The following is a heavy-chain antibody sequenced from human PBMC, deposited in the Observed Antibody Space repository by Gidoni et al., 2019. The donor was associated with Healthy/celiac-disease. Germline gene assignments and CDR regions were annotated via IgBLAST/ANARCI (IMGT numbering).Heavy chain of an antibody. CDR2: ISYDGSNK. J-gene: IGHJ4*02. Sequence: QVQLVESGGGVVQPGRSLSLSCAASGFPFSSYGMHGVRQAPGKGLGWMAVISYDGSNKYYADSVKGRFTISRDNSKNTLYLQMNSLRAEDTAVYYCAKVGISYGDYDYWGQGTLVTVSS. D-gene: IGHD4-17*01. CDR3: AKVGISYGDYDY. V-gene: IGHV3-30*18. CDR1: GFPFSSYG.